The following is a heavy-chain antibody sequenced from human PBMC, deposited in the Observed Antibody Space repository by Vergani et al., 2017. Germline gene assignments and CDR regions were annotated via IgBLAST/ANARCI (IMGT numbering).Heavy chain of an antibody. CDR3: SRERHSSGWFLALDP. CDR1: GYTFTGYY. J-gene: IGHJ5*02. CDR2: INPNSGGT. Sequence: QVQLVQSGAEVKKPGASVKVSCKASGYTFTGYYMHWVRQAPGQGHEWMGWINPNSGGTNYAQKFQGRVTMTRDTSISTAYMELSRLRSDATAVYYCSRERHSSGWFLALDPWGQGTLVTVSS. D-gene: IGHD6-19*01. V-gene: IGHV1-2*02.